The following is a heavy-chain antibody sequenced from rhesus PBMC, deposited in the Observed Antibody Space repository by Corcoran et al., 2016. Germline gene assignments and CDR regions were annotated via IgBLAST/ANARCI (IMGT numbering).Heavy chain of an antibody. Sequence: QVQLQESGPEVVTPSETLSLICAASGGSVSSSDWRDWIRQSPGTGLEWIGGIYGSAASTVYSPSLNRRVTLSIDTSKNQFSRKLSSVTAADTAVYFCARHLGSSYGWRFDVWGAGVLVTVSS. D-gene: IGHD6-43*01. CDR3: ARHLGSSYGWRFDV. CDR1: GGSVSSSDW. V-gene: IGHV4-93*02. J-gene: IGHJ5-1*01. CDR2: IYGSAAST.